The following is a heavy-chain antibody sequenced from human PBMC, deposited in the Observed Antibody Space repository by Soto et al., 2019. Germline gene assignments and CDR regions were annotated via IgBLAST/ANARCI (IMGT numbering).Heavy chain of an antibody. CDR1: GDSITNSDYY. CDR3: ARDGPYYSGLDV. Sequence: SETLSLTCTVSGDSITNSDYYWNWIRQSPGKGLEWIASIDYSGNTYYNPSLKSRVVISADTSKNLFSLKLRSVTAADTALYFCARDGPYYSGLDVWGQGTTVTVSS. V-gene: IGHV4-30-4*01. CDR2: IDYSGNT. J-gene: IGHJ6*02.